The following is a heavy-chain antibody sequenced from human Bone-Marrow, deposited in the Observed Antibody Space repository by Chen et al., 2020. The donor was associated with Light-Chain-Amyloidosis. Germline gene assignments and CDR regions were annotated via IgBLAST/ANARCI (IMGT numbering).Heavy chain of an antibody. CDR2: IHHSGVT. CDR3: ARYVGDTFYFYY. Sequence: QVQLQESGPGLVKPSETMSLTCIVSAYSVTSNYYWSWLRQPPGTGVDWVATIHHSGVTYHNPSFGSRVPISVATSNNQFSLRLNSVTATDTAVYYCARYVGDTFYFYYWGQGILVTVSS. D-gene: IGHD3-10*02. CDR1: AYSVTSNYY. J-gene: IGHJ4*02. V-gene: IGHV4-38-2*02.